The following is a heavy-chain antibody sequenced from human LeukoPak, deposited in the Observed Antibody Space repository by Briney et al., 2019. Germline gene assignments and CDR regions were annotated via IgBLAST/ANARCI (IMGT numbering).Heavy chain of an antibody. Sequence: TSETLSLTCTVSGGSISSSSYYWGWIRQPPGKGLEWIGSIYYSGSTYYNPSLKSRVTISVDTSKNQFSLKLSSVTAADTAVYYCARHFYDFWSGYPTAAPYYFDYWGQGTLVTVSS. D-gene: IGHD3-3*01. J-gene: IGHJ4*02. CDR1: GGSISSSSYY. V-gene: IGHV4-39*01. CDR3: ARHFYDFWSGYPTAAPYYFDY. CDR2: IYYSGST.